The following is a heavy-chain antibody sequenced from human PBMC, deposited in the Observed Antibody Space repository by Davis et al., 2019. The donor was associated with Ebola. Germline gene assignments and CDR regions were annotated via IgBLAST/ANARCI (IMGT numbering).Heavy chain of an antibody. CDR3: ARDFDGGNYYFDY. V-gene: IGHV1-69*13. CDR2: IIPIFDTP. CDR1: GGSFSSHP. D-gene: IGHD3-9*01. J-gene: IGHJ4*02. Sequence: SVKVSCKTSGGSFSSHPISWVRQAPRQGLEWMGGIIPIFDTPHYAQKFQGRITITADASTSTAYMELSSLGSEDTAIYFCARDFDGGNYYFDYWGPGTPVTVSS.